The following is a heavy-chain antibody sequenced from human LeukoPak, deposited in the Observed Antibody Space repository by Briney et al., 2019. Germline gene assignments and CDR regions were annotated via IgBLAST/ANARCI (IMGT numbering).Heavy chain of an antibody. CDR1: GGSFSGYY. CDR3: ARQKGFLEWLRDAFDI. V-gene: IGHV4-34*01. D-gene: IGHD3-3*01. Sequence: SETLSLTCAVYGGSFSGYYWSWIRQPPGKGLEWIGEINHSGSTNYNPSLKSRVTISVDTSKNQSSLKLSSVTAADTAVYYCARQKGFLEWLRDAFDIWGQGTMVTVSS. J-gene: IGHJ3*02. CDR2: INHSGST.